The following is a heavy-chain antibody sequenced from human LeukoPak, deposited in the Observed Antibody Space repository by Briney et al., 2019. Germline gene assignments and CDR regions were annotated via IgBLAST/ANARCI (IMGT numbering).Heavy chain of an antibody. J-gene: IGHJ4*02. CDR1: GYTFTSYY. CDR2: INPSGGST. CDR3: ARVNSSSWYIGNYFDY. V-gene: IGHV1-46*01. Sequence: ASVKVSCKASGYTFTSYYMHWVRQAPGQGLEWMGIINPSGGSTSCAQKFQGRVTMTRDTSTSTVYMELSSLRSEDTAVYYCARVNSSSWYIGNYFDYWGQGTLVTVSS. D-gene: IGHD6-13*01.